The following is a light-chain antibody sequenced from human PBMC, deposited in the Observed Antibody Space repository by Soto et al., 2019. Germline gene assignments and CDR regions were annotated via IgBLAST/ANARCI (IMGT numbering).Light chain of an antibody. CDR1: PSVSSN. CDR2: GAS. V-gene: IGKV3-15*01. J-gene: IGKJ4*02. Sequence: EIVMPQSPATLSVSPGERATLSCRASPSVSSNVAWYQQKPGQAPRLLIYGASTKATGNPARFSGSGSGTEFTVTIGSLQSEDFAVYYCQRYNNWPLTFGGGTKVEIK. CDR3: QRYNNWPLT.